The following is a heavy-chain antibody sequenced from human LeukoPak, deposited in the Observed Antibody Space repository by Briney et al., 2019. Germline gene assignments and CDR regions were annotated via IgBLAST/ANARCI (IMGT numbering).Heavy chain of an antibody. CDR2: IKQDGSEK. CDR1: GFTFSSYW. CDR3: ASDLNMRVVPAARDAFDI. J-gene: IGHJ3*02. D-gene: IGHD2-2*01. Sequence: PGGSLRLSCAASGFTFSSYWMSWVRQAPGKGLEWVANIKQDGSEKYYVDSVKGRFTISRDNAKNSLFLQMNSLRAEDTAVYYCASDLNMRVVPAARDAFDIWGQGTMVTVSS. V-gene: IGHV3-7*01.